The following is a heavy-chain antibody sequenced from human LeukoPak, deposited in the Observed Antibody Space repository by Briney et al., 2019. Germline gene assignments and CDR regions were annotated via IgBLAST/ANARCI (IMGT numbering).Heavy chain of an antibody. D-gene: IGHD3-10*01. V-gene: IGHV1-18*01. CDR1: GYTFTSYG. CDR2: ISAYNGNT. Sequence: GASVKVSCKASGYTFTSYGISWVRQAPGQGLEWMGWISAYNGNTNYAQKLQGRVTMTTDTSTSTAYMELRSLRSDDTAVYYCARDYWLLWFGELEVGNWFDPWGQGTLVTVSS. CDR3: ARDYWLLWFGELEVGNWFDP. J-gene: IGHJ5*02.